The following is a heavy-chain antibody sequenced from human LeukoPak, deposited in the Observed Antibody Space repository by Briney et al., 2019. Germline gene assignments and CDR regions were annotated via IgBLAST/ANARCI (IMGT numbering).Heavy chain of an antibody. CDR1: GGSISSGGYY. CDR3: ARRYCSTGSCYSGFDY. Sequence: SETLSLTCTVSGGSISSGGYYWSWIRQHPGKGLEWIGYIYYSGSTNYNPSLKSRATMSVDTSKNQFSLRLSSVTAADTAVYYCARRYCSTGSCYSGFDYWGQGTLVTVSS. V-gene: IGHV4-61*08. J-gene: IGHJ4*02. D-gene: IGHD2-15*01. CDR2: IYYSGST.